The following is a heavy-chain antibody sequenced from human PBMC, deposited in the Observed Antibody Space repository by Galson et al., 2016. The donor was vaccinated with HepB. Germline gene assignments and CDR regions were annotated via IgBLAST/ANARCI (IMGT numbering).Heavy chain of an antibody. D-gene: IGHD6-13*01. CDR2: VYHGGGT. J-gene: IGHJ3*02. CDR3: ARIGEYSSSWYTAYDI. V-gene: IGHV4-4*02. CDR1: GGSISTDNW. Sequence: LTCAVSGGSISTDNWWSWVRQSPGKGLEWIGQVYHGGGTHYHPSLESRVSMSVDKSKNQFSLRLTSMTAADTALYYCARIGEYSSSWYTAYDIWGRGTMVTVSS.